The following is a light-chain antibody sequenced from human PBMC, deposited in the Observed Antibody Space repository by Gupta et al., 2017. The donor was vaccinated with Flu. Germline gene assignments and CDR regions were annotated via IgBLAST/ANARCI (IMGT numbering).Light chain of an antibody. CDR1: HSVNNY. CDR2: ETS. V-gene: IGKV3-11*01. J-gene: IGKJ2*01. Sequence: PPPPSFSSRSSPTLSCSAVHSVNNYLDWVHQRPGQSPRLLIYETSNRASGVPARFSGSGSGTDFALTISSVEAEDVAVYYCQHRSNRPHTFGHGTKVEI. CDR3: QHRSNRPHT.